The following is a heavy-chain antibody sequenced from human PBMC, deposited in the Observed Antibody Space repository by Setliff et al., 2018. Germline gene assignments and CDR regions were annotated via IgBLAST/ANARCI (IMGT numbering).Heavy chain of an antibody. J-gene: IGHJ6*03. V-gene: IGHV1-3*03. Sequence: ASVKVSCKASGYTFTNYAIHWVRQAPGQRLEWMGWINAGNGDTKYSQDFQGRVTITRDTSASTTYMDLSSLRSDDMAVYYCARGRPTANPYYYYYMDVWGKGTTVTVSS. CDR3: ARGRPTANPYYYYYMDV. CDR1: GYTFTNYA. CDR2: INAGNGDT. D-gene: IGHD4-4*01.